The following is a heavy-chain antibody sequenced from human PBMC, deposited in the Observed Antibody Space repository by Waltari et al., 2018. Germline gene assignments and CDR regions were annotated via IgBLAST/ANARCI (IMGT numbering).Heavy chain of an antibody. CDR1: GFTFSNYW. CDR3: ARGRGYDSSGLPRRSY. Sequence: EVQLVESGGGLVQPGGSLRLSCAASGFTFSNYWMSWVRQAPGKGLEWVANIKQDGSEKYYVDSVKGRFTISRDNAKNSLYLQMNSLRAEDTAVYYGARGRGYDSSGLPRRSYWGQGTLVTVSS. J-gene: IGHJ4*02. D-gene: IGHD3-22*01. CDR2: IKQDGSEK. V-gene: IGHV3-7*01.